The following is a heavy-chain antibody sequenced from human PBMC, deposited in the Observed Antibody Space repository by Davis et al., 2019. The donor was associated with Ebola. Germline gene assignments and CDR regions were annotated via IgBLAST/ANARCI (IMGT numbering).Heavy chain of an antibody. J-gene: IGHJ4*02. V-gene: IGHV6-1*01. CDR3: ARGWLRSAFDQ. CDR1: GDSVSSGG. CDR2: TYYRSKWYN. D-gene: IGHD5-12*01. Sequence: HSQTLSLTCAISGDSVSSGGWNWIRQSPSRGLEWLGRTYYRSKWYNDYAVSVESRIIINSDTSKNQFSLHLNSVAPEDTAVYYCARGWLRSAFDQWGQGTLVTVSS.